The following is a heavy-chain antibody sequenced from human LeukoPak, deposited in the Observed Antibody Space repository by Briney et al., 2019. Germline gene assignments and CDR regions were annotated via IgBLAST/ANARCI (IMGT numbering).Heavy chain of an antibody. J-gene: IGHJ6*02. Sequence: PGGSLRLSCAASGFTVSSNYMSWVRQAPGKGLEWVSVIYSGGSTYYADSVKGRFTISRDNSKNTLYLQMNSLRAEDTAVYYCASTTITMAQWYYYGMDVWGQGTTVTVSS. V-gene: IGHV3-66*01. CDR3: ASTTITMAQWYYYGMDV. D-gene: IGHD3-10*01. CDR1: GFTVSSNY. CDR2: IYSGGST.